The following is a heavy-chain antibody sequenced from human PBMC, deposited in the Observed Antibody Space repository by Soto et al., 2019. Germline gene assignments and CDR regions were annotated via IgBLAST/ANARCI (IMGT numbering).Heavy chain of an antibody. CDR1: GFTFSSYG. D-gene: IGHD1-26*01. J-gene: IGHJ4*02. CDR3: ARSPYTVSYLAYFDY. Sequence: ESGGGVVQPGRSLRLSCAASGFTFSSYGMHWVRQAPGKGLEWVAVISYDGSNKHYADSVKGRFTISRDNPKNTLYLQMNSLTAEDTAVYYCARSPYTVSYLAYFDYWGQGTLVTVTS. CDR2: ISYDGSNK. V-gene: IGHV3-30*03.